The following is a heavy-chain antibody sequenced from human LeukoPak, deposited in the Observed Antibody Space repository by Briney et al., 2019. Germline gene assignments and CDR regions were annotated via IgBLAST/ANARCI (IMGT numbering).Heavy chain of an antibody. CDR3: ARDGVYYYGSGVDY. J-gene: IGHJ4*02. CDR1: GFTFSSYE. D-gene: IGHD3-10*01. V-gene: IGHV3-48*03. Sequence: GGSLRLSCAASGFTFSSYEMNWVRQAPGKGLEWVSYISSSSSTIYYADSVKGRFTISRDNAKNSLYLQMNSLRAEDTAVYYCARDGVYYYGSGVDYWGQGTLVTVSS. CDR2: ISSSSSTI.